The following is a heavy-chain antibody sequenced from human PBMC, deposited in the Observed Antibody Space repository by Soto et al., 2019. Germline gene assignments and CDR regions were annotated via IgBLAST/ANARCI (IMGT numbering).Heavy chain of an antibody. CDR2: INPNSGGT. Sequence: AAVKVSCKASGYTFTGYYMHWVRQAPGQGLEWMGWINPNSGGTNYAQKFQGRVTMTRDTSISTAYMELSRLRSDDTAMYYCAREAGVRYPFDPWGQGTLVTVSS. CDR1: GYTFTGYY. CDR3: AREAGVRYPFDP. V-gene: IGHV1-2*02. J-gene: IGHJ5*02. D-gene: IGHD3-9*01.